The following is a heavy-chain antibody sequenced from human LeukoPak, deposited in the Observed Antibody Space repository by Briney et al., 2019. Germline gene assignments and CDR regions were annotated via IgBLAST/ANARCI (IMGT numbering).Heavy chain of an antibody. Sequence: ASVKVSCKVSGYTLTELSMHWVRQAPGKGLEWMGGFDPEDGETIYAQKFQGRVTMTEDTSTDTAYMEQSSLRSEDTAVYYCATDVLSGYYSQDWGQGTLVTVSS. CDR3: ATDVLSGYYSQD. CDR2: FDPEDGET. D-gene: IGHD3-3*01. CDR1: GYTLTELS. V-gene: IGHV1-24*01. J-gene: IGHJ4*02.